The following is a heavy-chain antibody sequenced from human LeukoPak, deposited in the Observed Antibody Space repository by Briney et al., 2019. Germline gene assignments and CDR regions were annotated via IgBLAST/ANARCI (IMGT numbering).Heavy chain of an antibody. J-gene: IGHJ4*02. CDR2: ISNSSNYI. CDR3: ARPTYSGSYYWFDY. D-gene: IGHD1-26*01. CDR1: GFTFRTYT. V-gene: IGHV3-21*01. Sequence: GGSLRLSCAASGFTFRTYTMNWVRQAPGKGLEWIASISNSSNYIYYADSVKGRFTIFRDNSKNTLYLQMTSLRVEDTAVYYCARPTYSGSYYWFDYWGQGTLVTVSS.